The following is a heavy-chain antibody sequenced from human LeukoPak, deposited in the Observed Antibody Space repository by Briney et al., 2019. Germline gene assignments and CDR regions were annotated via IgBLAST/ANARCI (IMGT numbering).Heavy chain of an antibody. V-gene: IGHV4-30-2*01. Sequence: LRLSCAASGFTFSSYAMSWIRQPPGKGLEWIGYIYHSGSTYYNPSLKSRVTISVDRSKNQFSLKLSSVTAADTAVYYCARATSLYQLGYWGQGTLVTVSS. CDR3: ARATSLYQLGY. J-gene: IGHJ4*02. D-gene: IGHD2-2*01. CDR2: IYHSGST. CDR1: GFTFSSYA.